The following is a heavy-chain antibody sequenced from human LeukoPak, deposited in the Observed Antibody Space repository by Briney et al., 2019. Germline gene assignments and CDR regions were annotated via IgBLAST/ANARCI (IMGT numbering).Heavy chain of an antibody. CDR2: ISAYNGNT. Sequence: GASVKVSCKASGYTFTSYGISWVRQAPGQGLEWMGWISAYNGNTNYAQRLQGRVTMTTDTSTSTAYMELRSLRSDDTAVYYCARERGSGSYPRFDPWGQGTLVTVSS. D-gene: IGHD1-26*01. V-gene: IGHV1-18*01. CDR1: GYTFTSYG. CDR3: ARERGSGSYPRFDP. J-gene: IGHJ5*02.